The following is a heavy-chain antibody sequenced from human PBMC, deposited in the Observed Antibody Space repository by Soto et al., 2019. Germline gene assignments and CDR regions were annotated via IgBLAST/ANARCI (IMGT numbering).Heavy chain of an antibody. J-gene: IGHJ6*02. V-gene: IGHV5-51*01. CDR3: AASIFYYGMDV. CDR1: RYTFTNYW. CDR2: IYPGDSDT. Sequence: GESLKISCKGSRYTFTNYWIGWVRQMPGKGLEWMGIIYPGDSDTKYNPSFQGQVTISADKSITTTYLQWSSLKASDTAIYYCAASIFYYGMDVWGQGTTVTVS.